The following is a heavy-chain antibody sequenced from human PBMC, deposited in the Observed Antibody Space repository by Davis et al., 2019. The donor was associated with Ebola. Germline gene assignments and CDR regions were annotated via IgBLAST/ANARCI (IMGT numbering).Heavy chain of an antibody. D-gene: IGHD4-17*01. Sequence: PGGSLRLSCAASGFTFSSYAMSWIRQAPGKGLEWVSAISGSGGSTYYAASVKGRFTISRDDAKNSLYLQMNSLRDEDTAVYYCARDAVTTFYQYYGMDVWGQGTTVTVSS. CDR1: GFTFSSYA. V-gene: IGHV3-23*01. CDR3: ARDAVTTFYQYYGMDV. J-gene: IGHJ6*02. CDR2: ISGSGGST.